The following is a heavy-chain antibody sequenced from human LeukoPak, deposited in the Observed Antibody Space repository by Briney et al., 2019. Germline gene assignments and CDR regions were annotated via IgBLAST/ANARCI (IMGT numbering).Heavy chain of an antibody. D-gene: IGHD3-3*01. Sequence: ASVKVSCKASGYTFTGYYMHWVRQAPGQGLEWMGWINPNSGGTNYAQKFQGRVTMTRDTSISTAYMELSRLRSDDTAVYYCARGVYDFWSGHVLENDYWGQGTLVTVSS. V-gene: IGHV1-2*02. CDR3: ARGVYDFWSGHVLENDY. J-gene: IGHJ4*02. CDR1: GYTFTGYY. CDR2: INPNSGGT.